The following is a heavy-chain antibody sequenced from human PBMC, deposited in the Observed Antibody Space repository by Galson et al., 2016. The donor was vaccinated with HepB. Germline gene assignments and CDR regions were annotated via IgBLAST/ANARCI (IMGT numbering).Heavy chain of an antibody. V-gene: IGHV3-30-3*02. D-gene: IGHD3-16*01. CDR2: TSYDGETK. CDR1: GITFGIEA. CDR3: AKDWGLGV. Sequence: SLRLSCADSGITFGIEAMYWVRQAPDKGLEFVAATSYDGETKYYADSGRGRFTISRDNSKNTLYLQMNSLRVDDTALYYCAKDWGLGVWGQGTTVTVSS. J-gene: IGHJ6*02.